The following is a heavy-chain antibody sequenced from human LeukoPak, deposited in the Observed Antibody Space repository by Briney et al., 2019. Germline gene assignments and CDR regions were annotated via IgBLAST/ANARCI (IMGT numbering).Heavy chain of an antibody. Sequence: QPGRSLRLSCAASGFTFSSYGMHWVRQAPGRGLEWVANIKRDGSEKYYVDSVKGRFTISRDNAKNSLDLQLNSLRADDTAVYYCARTPADWYIDLWGRGTLVTVSS. V-gene: IGHV3-7*01. CDR2: IKRDGSEK. CDR1: GFTFSSYG. CDR3: ARTPADWYIDL. J-gene: IGHJ2*01.